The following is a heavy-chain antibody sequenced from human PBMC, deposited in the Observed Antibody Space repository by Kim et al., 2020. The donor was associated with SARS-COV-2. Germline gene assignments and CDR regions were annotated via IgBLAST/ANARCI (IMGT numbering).Heavy chain of an antibody. Sequence: SVKVSCKASGGTFSSYAISWVRQAPGQGLEWMGGIIPIFGTANYAQKFQGRVTITADESTSTAYMELSSLRSEDTAVYYCARNLPRAAAGTSKYNWFDPWGQGTLVTVSS. V-gene: IGHV1-69*13. D-gene: IGHD6-13*01. CDR1: GGTFSSYA. CDR2: IIPIFGTA. CDR3: ARNLPRAAAGTSKYNWFDP. J-gene: IGHJ5*02.